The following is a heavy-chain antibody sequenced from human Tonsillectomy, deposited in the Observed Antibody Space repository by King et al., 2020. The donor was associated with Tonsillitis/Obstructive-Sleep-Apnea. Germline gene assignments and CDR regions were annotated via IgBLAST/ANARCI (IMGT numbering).Heavy chain of an antibody. CDR3: ARVGYSSGWYYFDY. CDR1: GFTFISYG. V-gene: IGHV3-33*01. Sequence: QLVQSWGGVVQPGRSLRLSFAASGFTFISYGMHWVRHAPGKGLVWVAVIWYDGRIKYYADSVKGRFTISRDNSKNTLFLQMNSLRAEDTAVYYCARVGYSSGWYYFDYWGQGTLVTVSS. CDR2: IWYDGRIK. D-gene: IGHD6-19*01. J-gene: IGHJ4*02.